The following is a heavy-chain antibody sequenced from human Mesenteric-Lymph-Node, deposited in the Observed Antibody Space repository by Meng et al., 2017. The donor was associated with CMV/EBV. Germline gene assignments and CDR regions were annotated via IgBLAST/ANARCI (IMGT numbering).Heavy chain of an antibody. V-gene: IGHV3-48*03. CDR2: ISSSGSTI. J-gene: IGHJ6*02. CDR1: GFTFSSYE. D-gene: IGHD3-3*01. Sequence: GGSLRLSCAASGFTFSSYEMNWVRQAPGKGLEWVSYISSSGSTIYYADSVKGRFTISRDNAKNAVYLEMSSLSAEDTAIYYCARDITIFGVSIPNYYGLDVWGQGTTVTVSS. CDR3: ARDITIFGVSIPNYYGLDV.